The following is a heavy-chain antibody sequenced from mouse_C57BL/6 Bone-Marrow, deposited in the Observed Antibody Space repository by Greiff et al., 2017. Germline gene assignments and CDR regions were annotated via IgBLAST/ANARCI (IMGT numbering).Heavy chain of an antibody. Sequence: EVQRVESGGGLVQPKGSLKLSCAASGFTFNTYAMHWVRQAPGKGFEWVARIRRKSSNYSTYYADSVKDRFTISRAASPSMHYLQMNNLKAEDAAKYCYVVFGRVEGAMDYWGQGTSVTVSS. CDR1: GFTFNTYA. CDR2: IRRKSSNYST. CDR3: VVFGRVEGAMDY. V-gene: IGHV10-3*01. D-gene: IGHD1-1*01. J-gene: IGHJ4*01.